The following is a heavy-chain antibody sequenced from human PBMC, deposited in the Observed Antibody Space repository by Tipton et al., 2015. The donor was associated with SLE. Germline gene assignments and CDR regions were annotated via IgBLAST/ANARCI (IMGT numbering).Heavy chain of an antibody. CDR3: ARDSNFNSGYAFDI. D-gene: IGHD3-22*01. CDR2: IYYSGRT. V-gene: IGHV4-59*01. CDR1: GGSISSYY. Sequence: LRLSCTVSGGSISSYYWSWIRQPPEKGLEWIGYIYYSGRTNYNPSLKSRVTISVDTSNNQFSLNLSSVTAADTAVYYCARDSNFNSGYAFDIWGQGTKVTVSS. J-gene: IGHJ3*02.